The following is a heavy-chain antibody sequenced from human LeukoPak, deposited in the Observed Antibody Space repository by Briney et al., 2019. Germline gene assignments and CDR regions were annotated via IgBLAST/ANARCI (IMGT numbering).Heavy chain of an antibody. Sequence: PSETLSLTCTVSGGSISSSSYYWGWIRQPPGKGLEWIGSIYYSGSTYYNPSLKSRVTISVDTSKNQFSLKLSSVTAADTAVYYCARIRGDDSSGYPDYWGQGTLVTVSS. CDR1: GGSISSSSYY. CDR2: IYYSGST. J-gene: IGHJ4*02. D-gene: IGHD3-22*01. V-gene: IGHV4-39*07. CDR3: ARIRGDDSSGYPDY.